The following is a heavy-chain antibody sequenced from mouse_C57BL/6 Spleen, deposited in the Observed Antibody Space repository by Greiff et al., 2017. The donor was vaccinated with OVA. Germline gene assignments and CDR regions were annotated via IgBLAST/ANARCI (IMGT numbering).Heavy chain of an antibody. CDR2: IYPGDGDT. Sequence: QVQLQQSGPELVKPGASVKISCKASGYAFSSSWMNWVKQRPGKGLEWIGRIYPGDGDTNYNGKFKGKATLTADKSSSTAYMQLSSLTSEDSAVYFCAPYYGSGFDYWGQGTTLTVSS. CDR3: APYYGSGFDY. V-gene: IGHV1-82*01. CDR1: GYAFSSSW. D-gene: IGHD1-1*01. J-gene: IGHJ2*01.